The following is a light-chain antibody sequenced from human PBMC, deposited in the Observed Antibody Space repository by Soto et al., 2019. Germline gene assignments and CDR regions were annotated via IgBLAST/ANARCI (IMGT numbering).Light chain of an antibody. CDR1: SGHSSYA. Sequence: QPVLTQSPSASASLGASVKLTCTLSSGHSSYAIAWHQQQPEKGPRYLMKLNSDGSHSKGDGIPDRFSGSSSGAERYLTISRLPSEDEADYYFQTWGTCLHGFGTGTKLTVL. V-gene: IGLV4-69*01. CDR3: QTWGTCLHG. J-gene: IGLJ1*01. CDR2: LNSDGSH.